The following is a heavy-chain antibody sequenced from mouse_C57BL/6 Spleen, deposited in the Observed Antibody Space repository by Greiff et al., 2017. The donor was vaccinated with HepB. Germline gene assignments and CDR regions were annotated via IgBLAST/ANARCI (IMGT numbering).Heavy chain of an antibody. D-gene: IGHD1-1*01. V-gene: IGHV1-69*01. J-gene: IGHJ3*01. Sequence: QVQLQQPGAELVMPGASVKLSCKASGYTFTSYWMHWVKQRPGQGLEWIGELDPSDSYTNYNQKFKGKSTLTVDKSSSTAYMQLSSLTSEDSAVYYCARHYYGSSYSFAYWGQGTLVTVSA. CDR2: LDPSDSYT. CDR3: ARHYYGSSYSFAY. CDR1: GYTFTSYW.